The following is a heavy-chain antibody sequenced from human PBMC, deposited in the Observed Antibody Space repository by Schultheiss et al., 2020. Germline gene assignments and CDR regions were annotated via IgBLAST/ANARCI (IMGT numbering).Heavy chain of an antibody. J-gene: IGHJ6*03. D-gene: IGHD1-7*01. CDR1: GGSISSGGYY. CDR3: ARHGGWNYVRDYYYYYMDV. V-gene: IGHV4-61*08. CDR2: IYYSGST. Sequence: SQPLSLTCTVSGGSISSGGYYWSWIRQPPGKGLEWIGYIYYSGSTNYNPSLKSRVTISVDTSKNQFSLKLSSVTAADTAVYYCARHGGWNYVRDYYYYYMDVWGKGTTVTVSS.